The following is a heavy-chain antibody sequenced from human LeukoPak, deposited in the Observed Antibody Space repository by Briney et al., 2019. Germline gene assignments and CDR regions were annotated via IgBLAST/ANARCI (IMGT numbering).Heavy chain of an antibody. J-gene: IGHJ4*02. CDR1: GFSFNTYG. D-gene: IGHD3-22*01. CDR3: AKEIASYDRSGHCDY. Sequence: GGSLRLSCAASGFSFNTYGMHWVRQAPGKGLEWVAFIRYDGTNTYYVDSVKGRFTISRDNSKNTLYLQMSGLSTEDTAVYYCAKEIASYDRSGHCDYWGQGTLVTVSS. CDR2: IRYDGTNT. V-gene: IGHV3-30*02.